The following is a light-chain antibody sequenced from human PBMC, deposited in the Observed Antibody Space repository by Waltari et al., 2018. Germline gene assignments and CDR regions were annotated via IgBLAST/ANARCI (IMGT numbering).Light chain of an antibody. CDR3: QQYEDEST. CDR2: DVS. Sequence: DVQMTQSPSSLSASVGDRATIPCQASQDIKTYLNWYQQKSGKAPKVVIYDVSHLATGVPSRFSGTGYGTQFTLTISSLQPEDIATYYCQQYEDESTFGGGTKVEVK. V-gene: IGKV1-33*01. J-gene: IGKJ4*01. CDR1: QDIKTY.